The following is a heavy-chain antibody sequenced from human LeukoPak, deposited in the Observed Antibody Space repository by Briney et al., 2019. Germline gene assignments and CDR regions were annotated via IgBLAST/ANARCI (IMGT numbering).Heavy chain of an antibody. CDR1: GFTFSGYS. J-gene: IGHJ4*02. Sequence: GGSLRLSCVVSGFTFSGYSMNWVRQAPGKGLEWVSYISGSSTIFYADSMKGRFTVSRDNAKNSLYLQMDSLRDGDTAVYYCTRGRPGHYYDYWGQGTRVTVSS. D-gene: IGHD6-6*01. CDR2: ISGSSTI. CDR3: TRGRPGHYYDY. V-gene: IGHV3-48*02.